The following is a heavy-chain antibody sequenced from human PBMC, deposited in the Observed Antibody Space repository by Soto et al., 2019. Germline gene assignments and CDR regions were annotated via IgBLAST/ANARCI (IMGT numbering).Heavy chain of an antibody. CDR2: ITYSGNT. CDR3: VRGGSCTNGVCSVFDY. J-gene: IGHJ4*02. CDR1: GGSVSSVGYY. Sequence: KPSETLSLTCTVSGGSVSSVGYYWSWIRQHPGKGLEWIGYITYSGNTYYNPSLESRVTMSADTSKNQFSLKRSSVTAADTAVYFCVRGGSCTNGVCSVFDYWGQGTLVTVSS. D-gene: IGHD2-8*01. V-gene: IGHV4-31*03.